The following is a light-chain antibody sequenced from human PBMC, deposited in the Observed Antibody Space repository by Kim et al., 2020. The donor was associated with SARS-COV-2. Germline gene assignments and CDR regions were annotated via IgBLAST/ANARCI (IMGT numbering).Light chain of an antibody. CDR2: WAS. CDR3: QQYYGLSIT. V-gene: IGKV4-1*01. Sequence: ATIKGKASLSLLYSHNNKSCLAWYQQRPGKPPNLLIYWASTRESGVPDRFSGSGSGTDFTLTISSLQAEDVAVYYCQQYYGLSITFGQGTRLEIK. CDR1: LSLLYSHNNKSC. J-gene: IGKJ5*01.